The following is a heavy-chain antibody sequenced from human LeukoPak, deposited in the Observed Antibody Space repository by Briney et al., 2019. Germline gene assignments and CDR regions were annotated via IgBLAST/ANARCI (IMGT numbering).Heavy chain of an antibody. V-gene: IGHV4-38-2*02. Sequence: SETLSLTCTVSGYSISSGYYWGWIRQPPGKGLEWIGSIYHSGSTYYNPSLKSRVTILVDTSKNQFSLKLSSVTAADTAVYYCARETSGSYSGAFDIWGQGTMVTVSS. CDR1: GYSISSGYY. CDR3: ARETSGSYSGAFDI. CDR2: IYHSGST. D-gene: IGHD1-26*01. J-gene: IGHJ3*02.